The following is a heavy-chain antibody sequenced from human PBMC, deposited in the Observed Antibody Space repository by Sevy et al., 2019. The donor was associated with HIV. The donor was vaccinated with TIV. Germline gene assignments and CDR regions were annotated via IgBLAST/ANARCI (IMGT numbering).Heavy chain of an antibody. J-gene: IGHJ4*02. CDR3: ARDRGELLSSAFDY. CDR1: GFTFSDYA. CDR2: ISYDGRNNK. V-gene: IGHV3-30*04. D-gene: IGHD1-26*01. Sequence: GGSLRLSCVASGFTFSDYAMHWVRQAPGKGLEWVAVISYDGRNNKYNADSVKGRFTISRDNSKNTLYLQMNSLRAEDTAIYYCARDRGELLSSAFDYWGQGTLVTVSS.